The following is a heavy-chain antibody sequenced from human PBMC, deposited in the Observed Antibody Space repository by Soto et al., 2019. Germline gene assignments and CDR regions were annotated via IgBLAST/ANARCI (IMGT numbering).Heavy chain of an antibody. Sequence: QVQLVESGGGVVQPGTYLRLSCAASGFTFSRHGMHWVRQGPGKGLEWVALIWYDGSKEYYADSVKGRITISKDNTKNPLYLQMASLRAEDTAVYYCAVVDDMRHDLDYWGQGTLVTVSS. CDR3: AVVDDMRHDLDY. CDR1: GFTFSRHG. CDR2: IWYDGSKE. D-gene: IGHD5-12*01. J-gene: IGHJ4*02. V-gene: IGHV3-33*03.